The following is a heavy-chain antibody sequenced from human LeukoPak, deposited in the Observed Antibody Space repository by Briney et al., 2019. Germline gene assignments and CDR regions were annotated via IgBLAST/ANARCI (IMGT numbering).Heavy chain of an antibody. Sequence: GGSLRLSCAASGFTFSSYSMNWVRQAPGKGLEWVSSISSSSSYIYYADSVKGRFTISRDNAKNSLYLQMNSLRAEDTAVYYCARVGADGDYAGLDYWGQGTLVTVSS. CDR2: ISSSSSYI. CDR3: ARVGADGDYAGLDY. CDR1: GFTFSSYS. J-gene: IGHJ4*02. D-gene: IGHD4-17*01. V-gene: IGHV3-21*01.